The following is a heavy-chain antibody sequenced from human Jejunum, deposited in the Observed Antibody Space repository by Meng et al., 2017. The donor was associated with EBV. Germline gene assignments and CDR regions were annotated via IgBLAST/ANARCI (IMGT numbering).Heavy chain of an antibody. CDR2: VDPQDDET. CDR1: GYIFSDYY. Sequence: VQLVQSGAEGKKPGATVKISCKVSGYIFSDYYIHWVRQAPGEGLEWMGLVDPQDDETLYAEKFQGRVTITADTSPDTAYMELSSLRSEDTAIYYCALVLRARFNYFDPWGQGTLVTVSS. CDR3: ALVLRARFNYFDP. J-gene: IGHJ5*02. D-gene: IGHD4/OR15-4a*01. V-gene: IGHV1-69-2*01.